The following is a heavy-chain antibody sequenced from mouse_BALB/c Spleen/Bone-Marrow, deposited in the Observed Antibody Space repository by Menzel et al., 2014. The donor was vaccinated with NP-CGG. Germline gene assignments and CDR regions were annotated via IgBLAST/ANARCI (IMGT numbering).Heavy chain of an antibody. D-gene: IGHD2-14*01. V-gene: IGHV14-3*02. CDR3: ASYRYGWYFDV. CDR2: IDPAIFT. J-gene: IGHJ1*01. Sequence: VQQSGAELVKPGASVKLSCTASGFNIKDTYLHWVKQRPEQGLDWIGRIDPAIFTKYNPKFQGKATITADTSSNTAYLHLSSLTSEDTAVYYCASYRYGWYFDVWGAGTTVTVSS. CDR1: GFNIKDTY.